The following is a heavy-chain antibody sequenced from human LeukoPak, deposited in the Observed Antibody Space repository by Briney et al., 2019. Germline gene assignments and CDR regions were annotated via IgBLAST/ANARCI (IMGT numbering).Heavy chain of an antibody. D-gene: IGHD5-24*01. V-gene: IGHV3-53*01. CDR1: GFTVSSNY. J-gene: IGHJ3*02. CDR3: ARVRNGYSYDAFDI. Sequence: PGGSLRLSCAASGFTVSSNYMSWVRQAPGKGLEWVSVIYSGGSTYYADSVKGRFTIPRDNAKNSLYLQMNSLRAEDTALYYCARVRNGYSYDAFDIWGQGTMVTVSS. CDR2: IYSGGST.